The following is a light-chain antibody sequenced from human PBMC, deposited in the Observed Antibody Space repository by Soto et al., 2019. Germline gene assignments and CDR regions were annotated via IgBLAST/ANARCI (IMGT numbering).Light chain of an antibody. CDR3: SSYAGSNNYV. Sequence: QCVLNQPPSASGAAGQAVTISCTGTSSDVGGYNYVSWYQQHPGKAPKLMIYEVSKRPSGVPDRFSGSKSGNTASLTVSGLQAEDEADYYCSSYAGSNNYVFGTGTKVTVL. CDR2: EVS. J-gene: IGLJ1*01. V-gene: IGLV2-8*01. CDR1: SSDVGGYNY.